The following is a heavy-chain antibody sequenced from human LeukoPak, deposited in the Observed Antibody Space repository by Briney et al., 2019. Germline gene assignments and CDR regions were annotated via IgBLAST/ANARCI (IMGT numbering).Heavy chain of an antibody. CDR3: ARDPSFDY. CDR2: ISSSSSYI. Sequence: GGSLRLSCAASGFAFSSYSMNWVRQAPGKGLEWVSSISSSSSYIYYVDSVKGRFTISRGNAKNSLYLQMNSLRAEDTAVYYCARDPSFDYWGQGTLVTVSS. V-gene: IGHV3-21*01. CDR1: GFAFSSYS. J-gene: IGHJ4*02.